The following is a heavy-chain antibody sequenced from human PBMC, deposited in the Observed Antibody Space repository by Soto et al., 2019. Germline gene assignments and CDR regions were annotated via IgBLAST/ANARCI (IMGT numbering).Heavy chain of an antibody. CDR2: ISYDGGDK. D-gene: IGHD2-15*01. J-gene: IGHJ4*02. CDR1: GFTFSNYG. Sequence: QVKLVESGGCVVQPGRSLRLSCAASGFTFSNYGMHWVRQAPGKGLEWVATISYDGGDKYYADSVKDRFIISRDNSKYPLYLQMNSLRAEDTAVYYCAKRQSGAFDNWGQGTLVTVSS. V-gene: IGHV3-33*05. CDR3: AKRQSGAFDN.